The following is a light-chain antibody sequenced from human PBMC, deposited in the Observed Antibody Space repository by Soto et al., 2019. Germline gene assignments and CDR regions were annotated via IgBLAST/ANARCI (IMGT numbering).Light chain of an antibody. CDR3: HQFGYSPRT. V-gene: IGKV3-20*01. CDR1: QTVTSSY. Sequence: EIVLTQSPDILSLSPGERATLSCRASQTVTSSYFAWYQQRPGQAPRLLIFATSRRATDIPDRFSGSGSGTDFTLAIRRLEPEDFAVYYCHQFGYSPRTFGQGTKVDI. J-gene: IGKJ1*01. CDR2: ATS.